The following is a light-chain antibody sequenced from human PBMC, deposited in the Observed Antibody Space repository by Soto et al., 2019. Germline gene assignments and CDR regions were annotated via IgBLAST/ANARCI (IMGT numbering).Light chain of an antibody. CDR3: QQDDNWPRT. CDR2: DVS. V-gene: IGKV3-15*01. Sequence: DIVMTQSPSTLSVSPGETATLSCRASQRISSDLAWYEQKPGQAPRLLIYDVSARTTGIPSRFSGSGSGTEYTLTISSLQSEDFAVYYCQQDDNWPRTFGGGTKVDIK. CDR1: QRISSD. J-gene: IGKJ4*01.